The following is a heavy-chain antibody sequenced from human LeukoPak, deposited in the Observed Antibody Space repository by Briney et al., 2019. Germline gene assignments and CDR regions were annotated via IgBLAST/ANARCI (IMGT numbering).Heavy chain of an antibody. V-gene: IGHV3-30*02. CDR1: GFTFRNHG. D-gene: IGHD4-11*01. CDR2: IRYDERQE. CDR3: VRDFSNYVAFFDS. J-gene: IGHJ4*02. Sequence: GGSLRLSCSTSGFTFRNHGMHWVRQAPGKGLEWVAFIRYDERQEFYADSVKGRFTISRDNSKSTLYLQMGSLRTEDTAVYYCVRDFSNYVAFFDSWGQGVLVIVSS.